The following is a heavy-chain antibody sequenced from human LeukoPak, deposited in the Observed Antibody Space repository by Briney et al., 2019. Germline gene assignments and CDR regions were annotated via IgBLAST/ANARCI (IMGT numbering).Heavy chain of an antibody. V-gene: IGHV3-74*01. CDR2: INIDGSST. CDR1: GFTFSSYW. D-gene: IGHD3-22*01. J-gene: IGHJ4*02. CDR3: ARTSYDSSDYYDH. Sequence: PGGSLRLSCAASGFTFSSYWMHWVRQAPGKGLVWVSLINIDGSSTTYADSVKGRFTISRDNAKNTLYLQMNSLRAEDTAVYYCARTSYDSSDYYDHWGQGTLVTVSS.